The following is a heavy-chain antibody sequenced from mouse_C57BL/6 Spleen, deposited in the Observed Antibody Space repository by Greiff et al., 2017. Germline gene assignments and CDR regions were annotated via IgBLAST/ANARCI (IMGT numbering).Heavy chain of an antibody. CDR1: GFTFSSYT. CDR3: ARLSNWDWYFDV. Sequence: EVKLMESGGGLVKPGGSLKLSCAASGFTFSSYTMSWVRQTPEKRLEWVATISGGGGNTYSPDSVKGRFPSSRDNAKNTLYLQMSILRSEAPALYYCARLSNWDWYFDVWGTGTTVTVSS. V-gene: IGHV5-9*01. J-gene: IGHJ1*03. D-gene: IGHD4-1*01. CDR2: ISGGGGNT.